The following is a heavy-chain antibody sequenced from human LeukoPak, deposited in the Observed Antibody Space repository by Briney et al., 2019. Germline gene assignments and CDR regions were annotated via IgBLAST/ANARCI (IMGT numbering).Heavy chain of an antibody. J-gene: IGHJ3*02. D-gene: IGHD2-2*01. CDR3: ASGVVPAAWESAFDI. CDR1: GGTFSSYA. CDR2: IIPIFGTA. V-gene: IGHV1-69*13. Sequence: SVKVSCKASGGTFSSYAISWVRQAPGQGLEWMGGIIPIFGTANYAQKFQGRVTITADESTSTAYMELSRLRYEDTAVYYCASGVVPAAWESAFDIWGQGTMVTVSS.